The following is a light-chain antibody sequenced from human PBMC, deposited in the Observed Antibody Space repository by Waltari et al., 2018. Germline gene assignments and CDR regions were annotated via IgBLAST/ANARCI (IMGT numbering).Light chain of an antibody. CDR1: QSLLHSDGRTY. CDR2: EVS. Sequence: DIVMTQTPLSLSVPPGQPAAIPCQSSQSLLHSDGRTYLYWYLRKPGQSPQLLIYEVSNRVSGVSDRFSGSGSGTDFTLKISRMEAEDVGVYYCMQSIEVPRTFGQGTKVEIK. CDR3: MQSIEVPRT. V-gene: IGKV2D-29*02. J-gene: IGKJ1*01.